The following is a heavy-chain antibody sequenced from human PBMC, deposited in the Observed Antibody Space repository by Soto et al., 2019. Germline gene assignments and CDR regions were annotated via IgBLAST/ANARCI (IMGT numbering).Heavy chain of an antibody. Sequence: SETLSLACTVSAGSISSYYCGWVRPPPGKVLGWIGYIYYMGRTNYNPSLKSRVTISVDASKNQSSLTARSVTAADRAVYYCARTSASFDGHHAFDIWGQGTMVTVSS. CDR3: ARTSASFDGHHAFDI. CDR2: IYYMGRT. J-gene: IGHJ3*02. V-gene: IGHV4-59*01. D-gene: IGHD1-26*01. CDR1: AGSISSYY.